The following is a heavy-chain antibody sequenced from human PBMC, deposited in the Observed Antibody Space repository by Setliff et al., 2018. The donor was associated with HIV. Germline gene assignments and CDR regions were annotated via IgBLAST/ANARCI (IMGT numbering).Heavy chain of an antibody. D-gene: IGHD3-22*01. V-gene: IGHV1-69*13. CDR3: ATGRHYYDSSDYPANPFDV. CDR2: IIPIFNRG. Sequence: ASVKVSCKASVGIFINSAFAWVRQAPGQGLEWMGSIIPIFNRGNYAQKFQSRVTITADESTSTAYMELSSLIFEDTAVYFFATGRHYYDSSDYPANPFDVWGQGTMVTVSS. CDR1: VGIFINSA. J-gene: IGHJ3*01.